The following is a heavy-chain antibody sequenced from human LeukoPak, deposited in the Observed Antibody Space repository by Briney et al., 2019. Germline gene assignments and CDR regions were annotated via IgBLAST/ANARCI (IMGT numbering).Heavy chain of an antibody. CDR3: ARTMRDDGDPGDY. J-gene: IGHJ4*02. V-gene: IGHV5-51*01. CDR1: GYSFTSYW. D-gene: IGHD4-17*01. Sequence: GESLKISCKGSGYSFTSYWIGWVRQMPGKGLEWMGIIYPGDSDTRYSPSFQGQVTISADKSISTAYLQWSSLTASDTAMYYCARTMRDDGDPGDYWGQGTLVTVSS. CDR2: IYPGDSDT.